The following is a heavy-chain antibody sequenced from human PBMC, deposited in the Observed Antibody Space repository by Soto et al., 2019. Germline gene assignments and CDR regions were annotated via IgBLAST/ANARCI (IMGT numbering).Heavy chain of an antibody. D-gene: IGHD6-13*01. Sequence: QVQLVESGGGVVQPGRSLRLSCAASGFTFSSYGMHWVRQAPGKGLEWVAVIWYDGSNKYYADSVKGRFTISRDNSKNTRYLQMNSLRAEDTAVYYCARDPGSRFGGIAAAGTGGYFDYWGQGTLVTVSS. CDR2: IWYDGSNK. J-gene: IGHJ4*02. V-gene: IGHV3-33*01. CDR3: ARDPGSRFGGIAAAGTGGYFDY. CDR1: GFTFSSYG.